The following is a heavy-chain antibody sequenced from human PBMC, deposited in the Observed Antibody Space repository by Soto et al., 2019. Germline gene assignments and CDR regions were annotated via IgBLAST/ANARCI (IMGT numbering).Heavy chain of an antibody. CDR2: IYYSGST. V-gene: IGHV4-31*03. CDR1: GGSISSGGYY. D-gene: IGHD3-10*01. CDR3: ARVSPYGGWFGGFDL. J-gene: IGHJ3*01. Sequence: PSETLSLTCTVSGGSISSGGYYWSWILHHPGKGLEWIGYIYYSGSTYYNPSLKSRVTISVDTSKNKFSLKLSSVTAADTAVYYWARVSPYGGWFGGFDLRGQGTIVTV.